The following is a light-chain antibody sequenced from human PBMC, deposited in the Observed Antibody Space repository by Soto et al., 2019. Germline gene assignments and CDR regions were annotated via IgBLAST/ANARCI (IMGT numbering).Light chain of an antibody. CDR1: SSNIGSNT. Sequence: QSALTQPPSASGTPGQRVTISCSGSSSNIGSNTVNWYQQLPGTAPKLLIYSNNQRPSGVPDRFSGSKSGTSASLAISGLQSEDEADYYCAAWDDSLGALFGGGTKLTVL. CDR2: SNN. CDR3: AAWDDSLGAL. J-gene: IGLJ2*01. V-gene: IGLV1-44*01.